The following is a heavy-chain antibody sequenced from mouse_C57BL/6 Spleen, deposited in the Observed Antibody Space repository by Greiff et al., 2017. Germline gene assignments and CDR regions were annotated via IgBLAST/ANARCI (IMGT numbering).Heavy chain of an antibody. D-gene: IGHD4-1*01. V-gene: IGHV1-55*01. CDR1: GYTFTSYW. J-gene: IGHJ1*03. Sequence: QVQLQQPGAELVKPGASVKMSCKASGYTFTSYWLTWVKQRPGQGLEWIGDLYPGSGSTNYNEKFKSKATLTVDTSSSTAYMKRSSLTSEDSAVYYCARKLGRYFDVWGTGTTVTVAS. CDR3: ARKLGRYFDV. CDR2: LYPGSGST.